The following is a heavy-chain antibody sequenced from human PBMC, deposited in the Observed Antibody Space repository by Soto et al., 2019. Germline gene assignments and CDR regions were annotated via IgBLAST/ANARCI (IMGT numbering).Heavy chain of an antibody. J-gene: IGHJ4*02. CDR3: ARASGEGSPYFAY. CDR1: GYTFTSHY. Sequence: GASVKVSCKASGYTFTSHYMHWVRQAPGQGLEWMGIINPTGGSTNYAQRFQGRVTMTRDTSTSTVYMELISLRSEDTAVYYCARASGEGSPYFAYWGQGTLVTVSS. D-gene: IGHD3-10*01. V-gene: IGHV1-46*01. CDR2: INPTGGST.